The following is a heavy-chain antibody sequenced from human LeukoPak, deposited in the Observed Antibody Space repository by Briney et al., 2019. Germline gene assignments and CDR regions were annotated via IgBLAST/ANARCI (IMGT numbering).Heavy chain of an antibody. CDR2: IYYSGST. CDR1: GGSISSSSYY. CDR3: ARGSTTPRRRTVFGLVYFDY. D-gene: IGHD3-9*01. V-gene: IGHV4-61*05. J-gene: IGHJ4*02. Sequence: SETLSLTCTVSGGSISSSSYYWSWIRQPPGKGLEWIGYIYYSGSTNYNPSLKSRVTTSVDTSKNQFSLKLSSVTAADTAVYYCARGSTTPRRRTVFGLVYFDYWGQGTLVTVSS.